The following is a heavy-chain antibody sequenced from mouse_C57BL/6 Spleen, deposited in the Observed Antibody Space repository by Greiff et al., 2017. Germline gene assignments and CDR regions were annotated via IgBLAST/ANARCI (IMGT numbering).Heavy chain of an antibody. CDR1: GFTFSDYY. D-gene: IGHD2-4*01. CDR2: INYDGSST. CDR3: ARAGDYPYFDY. J-gene: IGHJ2*01. Sequence: EVMLVESEGGLVQPGSSMKLSCTASGFTFSDYYMAWVRQVPEKGLEWVANINYDGSSTYYLDSLKGRFIISRDNAKNVLYLQMSSLKSEDTATYYCARAGDYPYFDYWGQGTTLTVSS. V-gene: IGHV5-16*01.